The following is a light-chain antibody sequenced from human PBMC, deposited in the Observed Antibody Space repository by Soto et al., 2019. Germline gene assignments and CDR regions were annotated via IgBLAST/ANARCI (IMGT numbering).Light chain of an antibody. CDR3: QSYASSPSAIFV. J-gene: IGLJ1*01. CDR2: AND. V-gene: IGLV1-40*01. Sequence: QSVLTQPPSVSGAPGQRVTISCTGSSSNIGAGYDVHWYQQLPGTAPKLLIYANDNRPSGVPDRFSGSKSGTSASLAITGLRAADEADYYCQSYASSPSAIFVFGTGTQLTVL. CDR1: SSNIGAGYD.